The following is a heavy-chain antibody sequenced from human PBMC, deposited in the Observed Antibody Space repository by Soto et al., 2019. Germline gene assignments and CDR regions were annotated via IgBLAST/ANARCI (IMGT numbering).Heavy chain of an antibody. D-gene: IGHD3-22*01. CDR3: ASLYDSSGLGYYYGMDV. Sequence: QVQLVQSGAEVKKPGSSVKVSCKASGGTFSSYAISWVRQAPGQGLEWMGGIIPIFGTANYAQKFQGRVTITAXXSXSXXYMELSSLRSEDTAVYYCASLYDSSGLGYYYGMDVWGQGTTVTVSS. CDR1: GGTFSSYA. J-gene: IGHJ6*02. CDR2: IIPIFGTA. V-gene: IGHV1-69*12.